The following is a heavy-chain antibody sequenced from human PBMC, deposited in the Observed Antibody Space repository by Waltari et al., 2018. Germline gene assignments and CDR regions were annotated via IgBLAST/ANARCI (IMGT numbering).Heavy chain of an antibody. J-gene: IGHJ4*02. CDR1: GYTFTSYD. CDR3: ARGGANWGFFLFDY. D-gene: IGHD7-27*01. Sequence: QVQLVQSGAAVKKPGASVKVSCKASGYTFTSYDINWVRPATGQGLEWMGWMNPNSGNTGYAQKFQGRVTMTRNTSISTAYMELSSLRSEDTAVYYCARGGANWGFFLFDYWGQGTLVTVSS. V-gene: IGHV1-8*01. CDR2: MNPNSGNT.